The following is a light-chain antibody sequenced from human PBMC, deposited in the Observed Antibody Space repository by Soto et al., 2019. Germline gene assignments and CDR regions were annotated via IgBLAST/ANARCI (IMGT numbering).Light chain of an antibody. J-gene: IGLJ1*01. Sequence: QSALTQPPSVSGSPGQSVAISCTGNSSDVGSYNRVSWYQQPPGAAPKLMIYEVSNRPSGVPDRFSGSKSGNTASLTISGLQAEYEADYYCISYTGSSTYVFGTGTKLTVL. CDR1: SSDVGSYNR. CDR2: EVS. V-gene: IGLV2-18*02. CDR3: ISYTGSSTYV.